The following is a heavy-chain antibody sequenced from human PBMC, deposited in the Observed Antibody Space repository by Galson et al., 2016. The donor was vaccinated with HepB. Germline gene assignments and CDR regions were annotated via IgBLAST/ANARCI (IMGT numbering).Heavy chain of an antibody. CDR2: IPYDGSEA. J-gene: IGHJ4*02. CDR1: GFIFSDYA. CDR3: TKDPQLYVTRGVWDN. D-gene: IGHD3-10*01. Sequence: SLRLSCAVSGFIFSDYAMHWVRQAPGKGLEWVAVIPYDGSEAFYADSLKGRLTISRDNSRDTLYLQMNSLRPEDTAVYYCTKDPQLYVTRGVWDNWGQGALVTVSS. V-gene: IGHV3-30*07.